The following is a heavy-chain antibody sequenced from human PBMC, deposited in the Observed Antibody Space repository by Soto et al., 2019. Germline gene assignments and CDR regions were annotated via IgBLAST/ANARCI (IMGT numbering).Heavy chain of an antibody. CDR2: INAGNGNT. Sequence: ASVKVSYKASGYTFTSYAMHWVRQAPGQRLEWMGWINAGNGNTKYSQKFQGRVTITRDTSASTAYMELSSLRSDDTAVYYCGRDLAPLYDILTGTTMDVWGQGTTVTVSS. J-gene: IGHJ6*02. CDR3: GRDLAPLYDILTGTTMDV. CDR1: GYTFTSYA. V-gene: IGHV1-3*01. D-gene: IGHD3-9*01.